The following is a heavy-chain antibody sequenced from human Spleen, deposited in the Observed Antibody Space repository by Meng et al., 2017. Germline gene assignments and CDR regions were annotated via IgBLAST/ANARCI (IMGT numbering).Heavy chain of an antibody. Sequence: QVQLPHWGAGLLKPSETLSLPWAVYGGSFSNYYWSWIRQPPGKGLEWIGEIYHSGSTNYNPSLKSRVTISVDKSKNQFSLKLSSVTAADTAVYYCASIKGAQSIAAARKFDYWGQGTLV. CDR2: IYHSGST. D-gene: IGHD6-13*01. CDR1: GGSFSNYY. J-gene: IGHJ4*02. CDR3: ASIKGAQSIAAARKFDY. V-gene: IGHV4-34*01.